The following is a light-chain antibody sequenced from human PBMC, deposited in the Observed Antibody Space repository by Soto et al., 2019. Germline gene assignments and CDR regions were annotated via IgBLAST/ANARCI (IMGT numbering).Light chain of an antibody. J-gene: IGLJ1*01. CDR3: TSYTSSSTYG. CDR1: SSDVGGDNY. CDR2: EVS. V-gene: IGLV2-14*01. Sequence: QSALTQPASVSGSPGQSITISCTETSSDVGGDNYVSWYQQHPGRAPKLMIYEVSNRPSGVSNRFSGSKSGTTASLTISGLQTEDEAEYYCTSYTSSSTYGFGTGTKLTVL.